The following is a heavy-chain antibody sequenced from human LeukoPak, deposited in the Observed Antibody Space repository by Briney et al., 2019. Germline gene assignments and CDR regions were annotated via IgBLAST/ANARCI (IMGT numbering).Heavy chain of an antibody. V-gene: IGHV3-30*03. D-gene: IGHD4-23*01. J-gene: IGHJ4*02. CDR1: GFTFSSYG. Sequence: PGGSLRLSCAASGFTFSSYGMHWVRQAPGKGLEWVAVISYDGSKKFYADSVKGRFTISRDNFNNTLYLQMNNLRAEDTALYYCAAGPYGGNTPFDYWGQGTLVTISS. CDR3: AAGPYGGNTPFDY. CDR2: ISYDGSKK.